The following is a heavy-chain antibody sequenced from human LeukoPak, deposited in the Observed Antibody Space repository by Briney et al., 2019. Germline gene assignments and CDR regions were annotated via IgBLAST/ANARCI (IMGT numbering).Heavy chain of an antibody. V-gene: IGHV3-48*01. CDR1: GFTFRDYT. Sequence: GGSLRLSCAASGFTFRDYTMNWVRQAPGKGLEWVSYISSTSTTIYYADSVKGRFSISRDNARNSLYLQMNSLRAEDTAVYYCARDAHAGGVFDYWGQGSLVTVSS. D-gene: IGHD2-8*02. CDR3: ARDAHAGGVFDY. CDR2: ISSTSTTI. J-gene: IGHJ4*02.